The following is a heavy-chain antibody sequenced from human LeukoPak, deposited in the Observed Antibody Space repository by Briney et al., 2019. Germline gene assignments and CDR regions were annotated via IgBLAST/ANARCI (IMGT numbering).Heavy chain of an antibody. V-gene: IGHV4-59*08. Sequence: SETLSLTCTVSGGSMTKYYWNWIRQPPGKGLEWIGYIYYSGSTNYNPSLKSRVTISVDTSKNQFSLKLSSVTAADTAVYYCARQGGSCSGGSCYDDYFDYWGQGTLVTVSS. D-gene: IGHD2-15*01. CDR2: IYYSGST. CDR3: ARQGGSCSGGSCYDDYFDY. CDR1: GGSMTKYY. J-gene: IGHJ4*02.